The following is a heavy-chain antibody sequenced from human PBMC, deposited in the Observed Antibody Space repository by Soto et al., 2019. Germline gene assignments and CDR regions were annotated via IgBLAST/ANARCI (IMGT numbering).Heavy chain of an antibody. CDR3: ARGKGIVPDY. CDR2: IWYDGSNK. V-gene: IGHV3-33*01. D-gene: IGHD1-26*01. CDR1: GFTFSSYG. J-gene: IGHJ4*02. Sequence: GGSLRLSCAASGFTFSSYGMHWVRQAPGKGLEWVAVIWYDGSNKYHADSVKGRFTISRDNSKTTLYLQMNSLRAEDTAVYYCARGKGIVPDYWGQGTLVTVSS.